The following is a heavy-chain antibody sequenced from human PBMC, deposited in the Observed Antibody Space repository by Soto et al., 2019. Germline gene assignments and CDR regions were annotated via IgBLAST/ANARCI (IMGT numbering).Heavy chain of an antibody. Sequence: SETLSLTCAVYGGSFSGYYWSWIRQPPGKGLEWIGEINHSGSTNYNPSLKSRVTISVDTSKNQFSLKLSSVTAADTAVYYCARGPLRPPAMGAPFDYWGQGTLVTVSS. CDR3: ARGPLRPPAMGAPFDY. CDR1: GGSFSGYY. J-gene: IGHJ4*02. CDR2: INHSGST. D-gene: IGHD2-2*01. V-gene: IGHV4-34*01.